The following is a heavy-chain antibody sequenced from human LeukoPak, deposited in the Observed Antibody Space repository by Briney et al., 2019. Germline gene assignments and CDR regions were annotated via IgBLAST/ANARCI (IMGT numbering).Heavy chain of an antibody. V-gene: IGHV4-38-2*02. CDR3: ARAPVSTAYLHYYSMDV. Sequence: SETLSLTCTVSGYSISSGYYWGWIRQPPGKGLEWIGSIYHSGSTYYNPSLKSRVTISVDTSKNQFSLKLSSVTAADTAVYYCARAPVSTAYLHYYSMDVWGKGTTVTVSS. CDR2: IYHSGST. D-gene: IGHD3-16*01. J-gene: IGHJ6*03. CDR1: GYSISSGYY.